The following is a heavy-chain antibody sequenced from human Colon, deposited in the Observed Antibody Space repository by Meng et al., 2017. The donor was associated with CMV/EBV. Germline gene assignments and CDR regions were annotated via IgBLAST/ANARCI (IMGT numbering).Heavy chain of an antibody. CDR1: GYTFTGYY. J-gene: IGHJ6*02. CDR3: AKAVAASDYYYRGLDV. V-gene: IGHV1-2*02. D-gene: IGHD6-19*01. Sequence: ASVPVSCQASGYTFTGYYIHWVRQAPAQGLEWMGWINPNSGGTNYAQKFQDRVTMTRDTSISTVYMELTRLTSDDTASYYCAKAVAASDYYYRGLDVWGQGTTVTVSS. CDR2: INPNSGGT.